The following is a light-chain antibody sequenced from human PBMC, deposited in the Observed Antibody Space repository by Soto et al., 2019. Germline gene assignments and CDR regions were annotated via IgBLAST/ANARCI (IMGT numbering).Light chain of an antibody. CDR2: AAA. V-gene: IGKV1-12*01. CDR3: QQGNSFPLT. CDR1: QDIGSR. Sequence: DIQMTQSPSSLSASVGDRVNISCRASQDIGSRLAWYQQKPGKAPQILIYAAATLLSGVPSRFSATFSGTDFTLAINSLQPEELATYFCQQGNSFPLTFGPGTKVDLK. J-gene: IGKJ3*01.